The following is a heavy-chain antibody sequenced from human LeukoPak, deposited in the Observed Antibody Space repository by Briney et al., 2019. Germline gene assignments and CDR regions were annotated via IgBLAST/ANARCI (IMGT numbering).Heavy chain of an antibody. CDR1: GGSISSYY. J-gene: IGHJ4*02. CDR2: IYYSGST. V-gene: IGHV4-59*01. CDR3: ARAVEMASFWSFDY. Sequence: SETLSLTCTVSGGSISSYYWSWIRQPPGKGLEWIGYIYYSGSTNYNPSLKSRVTISVDTSRNQFSLKLSSVTAADTAVYYCARAVEMASFWSFDYWGQGTLVTVSS. D-gene: IGHD5-24*01.